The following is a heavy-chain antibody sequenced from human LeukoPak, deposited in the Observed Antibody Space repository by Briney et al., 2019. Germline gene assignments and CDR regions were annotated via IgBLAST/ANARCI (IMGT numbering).Heavy chain of an antibody. Sequence: GASVKVSCKASGYTFTSYGISWVRQAPGQGLEWMGWISAYNGNTNYAQKLQGRVTMTTGTSTSTAYMELRSPRSDDTAVYYCARDGIAAAGSFDPWGQGTLVTVSS. CDR2: ISAYNGNT. J-gene: IGHJ5*02. V-gene: IGHV1-18*01. CDR1: GYTFTSYG. D-gene: IGHD6-13*01. CDR3: ARDGIAAAGSFDP.